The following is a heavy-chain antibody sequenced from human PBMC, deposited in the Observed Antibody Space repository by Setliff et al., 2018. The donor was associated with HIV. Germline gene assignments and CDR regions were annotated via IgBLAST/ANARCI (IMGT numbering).Heavy chain of an antibody. D-gene: IGHD6-19*01. Sequence: PSETLSLTCTVSGGSINSTSYYWGWIRQPPGNGLEWIGSIYHTGITYYKPSLKSRVTISVDTSKNQFSLRLTSVTAADTAVYYCARGVRDNSGWSSYYFDYWGQGTLVTVSS. J-gene: IGHJ4*02. CDR3: ARGVRDNSGWSSYYFDY. CDR2: IYHTGIT. CDR1: GGSINSTSYY. V-gene: IGHV4-39*01.